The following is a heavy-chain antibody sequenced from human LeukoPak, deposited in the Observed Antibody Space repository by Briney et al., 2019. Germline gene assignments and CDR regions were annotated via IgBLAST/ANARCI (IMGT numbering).Heavy chain of an antibody. CDR2: ISSSGSTI. V-gene: IGHV3-48*03. J-gene: IGHJ3*02. CDR3: AKARGYSYGYSDNAFDI. CDR1: GFTFSSYE. Sequence: GGSLRLSCAASGFTFSSYEMNWVRQAPGKGLEWVSYISSSGSTIYYADSVKGRFTISRDNSKNSLYLQMNSLRTEDTALYYCAKARGYSYGYSDNAFDIWGQGTMVTVSS. D-gene: IGHD5-18*01.